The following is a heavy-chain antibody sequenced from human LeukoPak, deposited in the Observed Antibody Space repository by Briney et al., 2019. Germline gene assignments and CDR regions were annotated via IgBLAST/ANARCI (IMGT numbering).Heavy chain of an antibody. CDR3: AHYDGYHYDFWSGHPYNWFDP. CDR2: IYWNDDK. J-gene: IGHJ5*02. D-gene: IGHD3-3*01. V-gene: IGHV2-5*01. Sequence: TLSLTCTVSGGSISSYYWSWIRQPPGKALEWLALIYWNDDKRYSPSLKSRLTITKDTSKNQVVLTMTNMDPVDTATYYCAHYDGYHYDFWSGHPYNWFDPWGQGTLVTVSS. CDR1: GGSISSYYW.